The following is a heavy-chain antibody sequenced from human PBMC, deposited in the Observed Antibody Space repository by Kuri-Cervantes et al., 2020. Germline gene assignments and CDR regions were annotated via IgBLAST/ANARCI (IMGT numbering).Heavy chain of an antibody. D-gene: IGHD2-21*02. V-gene: IGHV3-30-3*01. Sequence: GESLKISCAASGFTFSSYAMHWVRQAPGKGLEWVAVISYDGSNKYYADPVKGRFTISRDNSKNTLYLQMNSLRAEDTAVYYCAKDRGVTAISSPDFDYWGQGTLVTVSS. CDR3: AKDRGVTAISSPDFDY. J-gene: IGHJ4*02. CDR1: GFTFSSYA. CDR2: ISYDGSNK.